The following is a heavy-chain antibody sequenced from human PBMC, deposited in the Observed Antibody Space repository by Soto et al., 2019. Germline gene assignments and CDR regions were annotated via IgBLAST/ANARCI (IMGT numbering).Heavy chain of an antibody. D-gene: IGHD1-20*01. V-gene: IGHV1-18*01. CDR3: ARDPSRYNWNYDDY. CDR2: ISAYNGNT. Sequence: GASVKVSCKASGYTFTSYGISWVRQAPGQGLEWMGWISAYNGNTNYAQKLQGRVTMTTDTSTSTAYMELRSLRSDDTAVYYCARDPSRYNWNYDDYWGQGTLVTVSS. J-gene: IGHJ4*02. CDR1: GYTFTSYG.